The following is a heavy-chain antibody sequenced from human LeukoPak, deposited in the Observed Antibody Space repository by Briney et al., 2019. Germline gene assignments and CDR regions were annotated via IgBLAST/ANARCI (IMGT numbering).Heavy chain of an antibody. Sequence: SETLSLTCTVSGYSISSGYYWGWIRQPPGKGLEWIGSIYHSGSTYYNPSLKSRVTISVDTSKNQFSLKLSSVTAADTAVYYCARDFGCSSTSCYNGGHFDYWGQGTLSPSPQ. J-gene: IGHJ4*02. D-gene: IGHD2-2*01. CDR2: IYHSGST. CDR1: GYSISSGYY. V-gene: IGHV4-38-2*02. CDR3: ARDFGCSSTSCYNGGHFDY.